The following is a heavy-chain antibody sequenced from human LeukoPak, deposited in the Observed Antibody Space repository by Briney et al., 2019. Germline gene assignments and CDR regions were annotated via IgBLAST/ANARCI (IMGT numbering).Heavy chain of an antibody. CDR2: ISGSDAGT. D-gene: IGHD2-2*01. Sequence: PGGSLRLSCAASGFTFSSYAMSWVRQIPGKGLEWVSAISGSDAGTYYADSVKGRFTISRDNSKNTLYLQMNRLRAGDTAVYHCAKGSRGSCSRTYCYPFDYWGQGTLVTVSS. CDR3: AKGSRGSCSRTYCYPFDY. CDR1: GFTFSSYA. J-gene: IGHJ4*02. V-gene: IGHV3-23*01.